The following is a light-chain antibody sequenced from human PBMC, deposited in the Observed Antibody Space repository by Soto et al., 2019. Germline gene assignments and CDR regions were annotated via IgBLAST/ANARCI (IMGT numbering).Light chain of an antibody. CDR3: QQYNNWPRT. Sequence: DIQMPQSPSTPSASVGGRVTITCRASPSISSWLAWYQQTPGKAPKLLIYKASSLETGVPSRFSGSGSGTDFTLTISSLQSEDFAVYYCQQYNNWPRTFGQGTKVDIK. CDR2: KAS. J-gene: IGKJ1*01. V-gene: IGKV1-5*03. CDR1: PSISSW.